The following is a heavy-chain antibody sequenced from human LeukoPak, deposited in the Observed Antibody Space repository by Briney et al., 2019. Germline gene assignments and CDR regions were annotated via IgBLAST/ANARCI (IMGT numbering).Heavy chain of an antibody. Sequence: GASVKVSCKASGYTFTGYYMHWVRQAPGQGLEWMGWINPNSGGTNYAQKFQGRVTMTRDTSISTAYMELSRLRSDDTAVYYCARASDGSGTTYYFDYWGQGALVTVSS. J-gene: IGHJ4*02. D-gene: IGHD3-10*01. V-gene: IGHV1-2*02. CDR1: GYTFTGYY. CDR3: ARASDGSGTTYYFDY. CDR2: INPNSGGT.